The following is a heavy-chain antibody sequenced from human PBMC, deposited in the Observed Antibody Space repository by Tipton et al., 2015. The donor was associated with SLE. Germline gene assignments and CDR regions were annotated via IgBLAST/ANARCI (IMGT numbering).Heavy chain of an antibody. CDR3: ARVRYDFWSGQGPFDY. J-gene: IGHJ4*02. V-gene: IGHV1-18*01. D-gene: IGHD3-3*01. Sequence: QLVQSGAEVKKPGASVKVSCKASGYSFTSYGISWVRQAPGQGLEWMGWISTYNGNTNYGQKLQGRVTMTTDTSTNTAYMELRSLRSDDTAVYYCARVRYDFWSGQGPFDYWGQGTLVTVSS. CDR1: GYSFTSYG. CDR2: ISTYNGNT.